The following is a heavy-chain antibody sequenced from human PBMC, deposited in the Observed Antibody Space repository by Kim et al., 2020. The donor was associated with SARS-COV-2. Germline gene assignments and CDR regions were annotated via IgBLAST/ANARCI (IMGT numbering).Heavy chain of an antibody. CDR3: ARGPGTYYDYVWGSYRSAVFDY. CDR2: ISSSGSTI. J-gene: IGHJ4*02. D-gene: IGHD3-16*02. CDR1: GFTFSSYE. V-gene: IGHV3-48*03. Sequence: GGSLRLSCAASGFTFSSYEMNWVRQAPGKGLEWVSYISSSGSTIYYADSVKGRFTISRDNAKNSLYLQMNSLRAEDTAVYYCARGPGTYYDYVWGSYRSAVFDYWGQGTLVTVSS.